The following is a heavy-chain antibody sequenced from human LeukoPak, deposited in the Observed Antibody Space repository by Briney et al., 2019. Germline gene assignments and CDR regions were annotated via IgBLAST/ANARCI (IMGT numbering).Heavy chain of an antibody. D-gene: IGHD1-1*01. J-gene: IGHJ4*02. CDR1: GFTFSDYY. Sequence: PGGSLRLSCAASGFTFSDYYITWIRQAPGQGLEWISYVSGSVDNKNYAASVKGRFAISRDHAENSLFLHMSNLRAGATAVYYCAKAGLRGHDIDHWGQGTLVTVSA. CDR3: AKAGLRGHDIDH. CDR2: VSGSVDNK. V-gene: IGHV3-11*01.